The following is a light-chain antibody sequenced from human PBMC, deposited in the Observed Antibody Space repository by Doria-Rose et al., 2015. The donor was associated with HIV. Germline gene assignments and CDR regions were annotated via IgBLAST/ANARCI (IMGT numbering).Light chain of an antibody. J-gene: IGKJ3*01. CDR2: WAS. V-gene: IGKV4-1*01. CDR3: QQYYDTPS. CDR1: QSLLYTSKNY. Sequence: TQSPESLGMSLGERATHKCKYNQSLLYTSKNYLAWYQQKPGQHPKLLIYWASTRQSVVPARFSGSESRTDFTLTISSLESEDVSVYYCQQYYDTPSFGPGPTLYIK.